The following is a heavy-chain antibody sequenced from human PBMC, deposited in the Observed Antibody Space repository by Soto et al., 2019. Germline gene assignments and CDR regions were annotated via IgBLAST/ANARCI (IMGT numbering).Heavy chain of an antibody. CDR3: ARYSSGWPGNGMDV. CDR2: VYYTGST. J-gene: IGHJ6*02. V-gene: IGHV4-59*01. D-gene: IGHD6-19*01. Sequence: SETLSLTCTVSNGSISNYFWIWIRQSPGKGLEWIGYVYYTGSTSYNPSLKGRVTMSVDTSKMQFSLKLSSVTAADTAVYYCARYSSGWPGNGMDVWGQGTTVTVSS. CDR1: NGSISNYF.